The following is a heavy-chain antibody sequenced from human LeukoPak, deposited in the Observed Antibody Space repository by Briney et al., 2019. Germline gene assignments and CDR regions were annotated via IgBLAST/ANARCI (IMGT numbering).Heavy chain of an antibody. CDR1: GFTFSSYV. CDR3: AKGSRSIAVDNLCDY. J-gene: IGHJ4*02. D-gene: IGHD6-19*01. V-gene: IGHV3-23*01. Sequence: GGSLRLSCAASGFTFSSYVMNWVRQAPGKGLEWVSGISDSGGGTYYADSVKGRFTISRDNSKNTLYLQMNSLRAEDTAVYYCAKGSRSIAVDNLCDYWGQGSLVTVSS. CDR2: ISDSGGGT.